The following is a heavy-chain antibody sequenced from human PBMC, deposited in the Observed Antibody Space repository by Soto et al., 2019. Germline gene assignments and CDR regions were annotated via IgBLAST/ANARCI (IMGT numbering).Heavy chain of an antibody. CDR1: GYDFPTYW. V-gene: IGHV5-51*01. CDR3: ARHYYDGNGYYPEA. J-gene: IGHJ5*02. Sequence: GESLKISCKCSGYDFPTYWIGWLRQTPGRGLEWMGLIYPGDSDTRYSPSFQGQVTISVDKSLSTTYLQWRGLKASDSAKYYCARHYYDGNGYYPEAWGQGTLVTVSS. D-gene: IGHD3-22*01. CDR2: IYPGDSDT.